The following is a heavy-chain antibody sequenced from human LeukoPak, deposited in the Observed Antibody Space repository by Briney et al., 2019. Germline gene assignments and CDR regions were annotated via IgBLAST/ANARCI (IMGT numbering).Heavy chain of an antibody. CDR3: ARDVRYCSGGSCSS. CDR2: IYNSGGT. V-gene: IGHV3-53*01. J-gene: IGHJ4*02. D-gene: IGHD2-15*01. CDR1: GFTVSSNY. Sequence: GGSLRLSCAASGFTVSSNYMIWVRQAPGKGLEWVSVIYNSGGTYYADSVKGRFTISRDNSKNTLYLQMNSLRAEDTAVYYCARDVRYCSGGSCSSWGPGTLVTVSS.